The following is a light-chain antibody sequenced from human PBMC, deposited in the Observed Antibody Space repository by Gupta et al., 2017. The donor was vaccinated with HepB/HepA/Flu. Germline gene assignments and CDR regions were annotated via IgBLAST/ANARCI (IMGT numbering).Light chain of an antibody. Sequence: DIVMTQSPLSLPVTPGEPASISCRSSRSLLSRNGYNYLNWYLQKPGQSPQLLIYLGSNRASGVPDRFSGSGSGTDFTLKISRMEAEDVGVYYCMQAMQTPLTFGPGTRLEIK. CDR2: LGS. V-gene: IGKV2-28*01. CDR1: RSLLSRNGYNY. J-gene: IGKJ5*01. CDR3: MQAMQTPLT.